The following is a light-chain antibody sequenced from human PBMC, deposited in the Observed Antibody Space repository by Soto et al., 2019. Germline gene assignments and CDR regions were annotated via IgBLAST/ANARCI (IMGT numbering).Light chain of an antibody. Sequence: QSALTQPRSVSGSPGQSVTISCTGTNSDVGTYNYVSWYQQHRGKAPKLIIYDVTKRPSGVPDRFSGSKSGNTASLIISGLQAADEAEYYCCCCSYAGSSSFRVLFGGGTKLTVL. CDR3: CSYAGSSSFRVL. CDR2: DVT. J-gene: IGLJ2*01. V-gene: IGLV2-11*01. CDR1: NSDVGTYNY.